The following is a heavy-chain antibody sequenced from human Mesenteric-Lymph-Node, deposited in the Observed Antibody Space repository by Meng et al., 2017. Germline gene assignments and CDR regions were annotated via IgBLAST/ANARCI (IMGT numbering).Heavy chain of an antibody. CDR1: GFTFSSYS. D-gene: IGHD3-10*01. V-gene: IGHV3-21*01. J-gene: IGHJ4*02. CDR2: ISSSSSYI. CDR3: ARDLSLVRGVIIGYFDY. Sequence: GESLKISCAASGFTFSSYSMNWVRQAPGKGLEWVSSISSSSSYIYYADSVKGRFTISRDNAKNSLYLQMNSLRAEDTAVYYCARDLSLVRGVIIGYFDYWGQGTLVTVSS.